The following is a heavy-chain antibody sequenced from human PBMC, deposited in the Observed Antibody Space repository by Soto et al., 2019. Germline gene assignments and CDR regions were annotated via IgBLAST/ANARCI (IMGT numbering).Heavy chain of an antibody. D-gene: IGHD3-3*01. CDR1: GFTFSGSA. V-gene: IGHV3-73*01. CDR3: TRPSSQPDFWSGSVSWYFDL. J-gene: IGHJ2*01. CDR2: IRSKANSYAT. Sequence: EVQLVESGGGLVQPGGSLKLSCAASGFTFSGSAMHWVRQASGKGLEWVGRIRSKANSYATAYAASVKGRFTISRDDSKNTAYLQMNSLKTEDTAVYYCTRPSSQPDFWSGSVSWYFDLWGRGTLVTVSS.